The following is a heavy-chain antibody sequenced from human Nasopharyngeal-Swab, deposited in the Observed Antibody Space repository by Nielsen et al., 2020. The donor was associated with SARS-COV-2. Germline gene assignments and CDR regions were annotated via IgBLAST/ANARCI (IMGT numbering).Heavy chain of an antibody. V-gene: IGHV3-74*01. J-gene: IGHJ4*02. CDR3: VKHQGSSSDQ. CDR2: IDNYGSIT. Sequence: GESLKISCAGSGYTFSSYWMHWVRQVPGEGLVWVSRIDNYGSITDYADSVRGRFTISRDNAKNTLYLQMNSLRGEDTAVYYCVKHQGSSSDQWGQGTLVTVSS. CDR1: GYTFSSYW.